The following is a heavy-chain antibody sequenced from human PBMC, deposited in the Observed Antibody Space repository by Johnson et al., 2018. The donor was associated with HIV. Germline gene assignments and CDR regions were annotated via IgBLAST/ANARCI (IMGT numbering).Heavy chain of an antibody. CDR1: GFTFSRYW. J-gene: IGHJ3*02. CDR2: INQDGSEK. Sequence: QLVESGGGLVQPGGSLRLSCAASGFTFSRYWMSWVRQAPGKGLEWVANINQDGSEKYYVDSVKGRCTIARDNAKNSLYLQMNSLRAEDTALYSCAKDRSSWYPFDAFDIWCQGTMVTVSS. CDR3: AKDRSSWYPFDAFDI. D-gene: IGHD6-13*01. V-gene: IGHV3-7*03.